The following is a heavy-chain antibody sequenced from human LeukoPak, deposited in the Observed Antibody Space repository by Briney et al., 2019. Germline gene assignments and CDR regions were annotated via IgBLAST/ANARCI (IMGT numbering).Heavy chain of an antibody. CDR3: ARGDSSYYYYYMDV. CDR1: GYTFTGYY. D-gene: IGHD2-21*02. J-gene: IGHJ6*03. CDR2: INPNSGGT. V-gene: IGHV1-2*02. Sequence: ASVKVPCKASGYTFTGYYMHWVRQAPGQGLEWMGWINPNSGGTNYAQKFQGRVTMTRDTSISTAYMELSRLRSDDTAVYYCARGDSSYYYYYMDVWGKGTTVTISS.